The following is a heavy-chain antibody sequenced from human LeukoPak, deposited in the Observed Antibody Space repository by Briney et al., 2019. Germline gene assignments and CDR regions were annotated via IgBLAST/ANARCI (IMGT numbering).Heavy chain of an antibody. J-gene: IGHJ5*02. CDR1: GASVTDYY. CDR3: TRGHWGLQS. V-gene: IGHV4-59*02. CDR2: IHHSGNS. D-gene: IGHD7-27*01. Sequence: PSETLSLTCTVSGASVTDYYWSWIRQSPGKGLEWISYIHHSGNSDYNPSLRSRVTTSLDTSKNQFSLNLISVTAADTAVYYCTRGHWGLQSWSQGTLVTLSS.